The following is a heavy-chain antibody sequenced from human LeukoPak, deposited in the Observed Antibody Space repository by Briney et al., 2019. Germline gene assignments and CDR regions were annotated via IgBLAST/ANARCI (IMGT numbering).Heavy chain of an antibody. J-gene: IGHJ6*03. CDR2: ISSSSSYI. CDR1: GFTFSSYS. CDR3: ARDPIGGLYYYYMDV. V-gene: IGHV3-21*01. Sequence: GGSLRPSCAASGFTFSSYSMNWVRQAPGKGLEWVPSISSSSSYIYYADSVKGRFTISRDNAKNSLYLQMNSLRAEDTAVYYCARDPIGGLYYYYMDVWGKGTTVTVSS. D-gene: IGHD4-23*01.